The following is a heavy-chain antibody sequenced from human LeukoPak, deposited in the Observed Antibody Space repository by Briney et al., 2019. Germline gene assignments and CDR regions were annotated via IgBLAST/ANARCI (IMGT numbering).Heavy chain of an antibody. J-gene: IGHJ4*02. V-gene: IGHV4-4*07. CDR2: IYTSHAT. D-gene: IGHD2-8*02. Sequence: SETLSLTCTVSGVSISSYYWSWIRQPAGKGLEWIGRIYTSHATNHNPSLESRLTMSVDTSKNQFSLRLSSVTAADTAMYYCARAAIGTGDFDSWGQGTLVTVSS. CDR3: ARAAIGTGDFDS. CDR1: GVSISSYY.